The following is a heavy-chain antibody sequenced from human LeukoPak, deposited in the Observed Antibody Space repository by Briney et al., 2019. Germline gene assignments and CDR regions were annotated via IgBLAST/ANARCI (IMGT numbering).Heavy chain of an antibody. V-gene: IGHV1-69*05. D-gene: IGHD2-2*02. CDR3: ARDLLSDVPSPAAIRYHYYYMDV. J-gene: IGHJ6*03. Sequence: SVKVSCKASGGTFSSYAISWVRQAPGQGLEWMGGIIPIFGTANYAQKFQGRVTITTDESTSTAYMELSSLRSEDTAVYYCARDLLSDVPSPAAIRYHYYYMDVWGKGTTVTVSS. CDR2: IIPIFGTA. CDR1: GGTFSSYA.